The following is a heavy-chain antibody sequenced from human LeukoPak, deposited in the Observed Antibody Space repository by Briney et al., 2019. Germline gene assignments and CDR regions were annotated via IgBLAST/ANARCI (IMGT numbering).Heavy chain of an antibody. D-gene: IGHD3-16*01. Sequence: SETPSLTCTVSGGSVSSHFWSWVRQPPGKGPEWLGYIHHSGGTRFNPSLKSRLSISLDTSKNQISLSLNSVTAADAAVYYCARGGLDYYFYMDVWGKGTTVAVSS. J-gene: IGHJ6*03. CDR3: ARGGLDYYFYMDV. V-gene: IGHV4-59*02. CDR1: GGSVSSHF. CDR2: IHHSGGT.